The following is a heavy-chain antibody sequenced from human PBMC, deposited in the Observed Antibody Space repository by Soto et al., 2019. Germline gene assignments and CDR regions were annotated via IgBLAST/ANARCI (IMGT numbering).Heavy chain of an antibody. CDR3: AHRRVRDSSGENFDS. D-gene: IGHD6-19*01. CDR1: GFSLNTNGVG. CDR2: IYWDDDK. J-gene: IGHJ4*02. Sequence: QITLKESGPTLVIPTQTLRLTCTFSGFSLNTNGVGVGWIRQPPGKALEWLALIYWDDDKRYSPSLKSRLTITTDTSKNQVVLTMTNMDPVDTATYYCAHRRVRDSSGENFDSWGQGTLVTVSS. V-gene: IGHV2-5*02.